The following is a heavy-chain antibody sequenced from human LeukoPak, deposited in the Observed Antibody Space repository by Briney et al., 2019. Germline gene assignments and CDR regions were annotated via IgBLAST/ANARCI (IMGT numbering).Heavy chain of an antibody. CDR2: ISGSGNGT. J-gene: IGHJ4*02. CDR3: AKRTMSAFDS. D-gene: IGHD5-24*01. V-gene: IGHV3-23*01. Sequence: GGSLRLSCTASGFIFRTYAMNWVRQAPGKGLEWLSGISGSGNGTHYADSVKGRFIISRDNSKNMVYLQMNSLTVEDTATYYCAKRTMSAFDSWGQGTLLIVSS. CDR1: GFIFRTYA.